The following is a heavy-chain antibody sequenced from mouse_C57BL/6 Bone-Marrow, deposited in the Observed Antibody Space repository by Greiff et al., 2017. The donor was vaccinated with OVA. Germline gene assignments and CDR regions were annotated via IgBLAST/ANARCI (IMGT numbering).Heavy chain of an antibody. Sequence: VQLQQSGAELVKPGASVKLSCKASGYTFTSYWMQWVKQRPGQGLEWIGEIAPSDRYTNYNQKFKGKATLTVDTSTSTAYMQLSSLTSEDSAVYYCARICGTYDNSAYAMDYGGRGTSVTVTA. CDR3: ARICGTYDNSAYAMDY. V-gene: IGHV1-50*01. CDR1: GYTFTSYW. J-gene: IGHJ4*01. CDR2: IAPSDRYT. D-gene: IGHD2-10*02.